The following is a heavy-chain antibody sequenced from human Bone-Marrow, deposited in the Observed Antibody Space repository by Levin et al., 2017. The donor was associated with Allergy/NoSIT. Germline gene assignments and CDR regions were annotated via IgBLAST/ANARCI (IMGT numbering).Heavy chain of an antibody. CDR3: AKGPKELMWRRHGNYFDS. CDR2: ISHDGRNK. J-gene: IGHJ4*02. Sequence: GESLKISCTVSRFLVSSHYMSWVRQTPGKGLEGVAYISHDGRNKYYADSVKGRFTISRDNSKNTVYLQVNSLRADDTGVYFCAKGPKELMWRRHGNYFDSWGQGSQVTVSS. CDR1: RFLVSSHY. D-gene: IGHD2-21*01. V-gene: IGHV3-30*02.